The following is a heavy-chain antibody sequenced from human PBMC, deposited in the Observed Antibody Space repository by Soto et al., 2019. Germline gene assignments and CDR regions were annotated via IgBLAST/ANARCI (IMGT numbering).Heavy chain of an antibody. D-gene: IGHD2-21*02. CDR1: GFSLSTTEEG. Sequence: QITLKESGPTLVKPTQTLTLTCTFSGFSLSTTEEGVGWIRQPPGKAPEWIALIYWDDDKRYSPSLKTRLTITKDTSKNQVVLTVTNVDPVDTATYYCAHGSCFGADCYPNPYCDFWGQGILVTVSS. CDR2: IYWDDDK. J-gene: IGHJ4*02. CDR3: AHGSCFGADCYPNPYCDF. V-gene: IGHV2-5*02.